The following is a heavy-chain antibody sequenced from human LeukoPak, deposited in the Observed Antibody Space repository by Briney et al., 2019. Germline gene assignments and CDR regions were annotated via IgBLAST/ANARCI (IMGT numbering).Heavy chain of an antibody. CDR3: ARYGGSGYYYKGYFDY. V-gene: IGHV4-30-2*01. CDR2: IYHSGST. Sequence: SETLSLTCAVSGGSISSGGYSWSWIRQPPGKGLEWIGYIYHSGSTYYNPSLKSRVTISVDRSKNQFSLELSSVTAADTAVYYCARYGGSGYYYKGYFDYWGQGTLVTVSS. CDR1: GGSISSGGYS. D-gene: IGHD3-22*01. J-gene: IGHJ4*02.